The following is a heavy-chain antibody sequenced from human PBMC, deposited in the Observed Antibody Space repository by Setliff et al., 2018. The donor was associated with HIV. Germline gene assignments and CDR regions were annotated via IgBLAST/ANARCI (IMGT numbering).Heavy chain of an antibody. CDR2: IIPIFATT. J-gene: IGHJ4*02. CDR3: ALKGAYDILTGFPN. V-gene: IGHV1-69*13. Sequence: SVKVSCKASGGTFKTYAISWVRQAPGQGLEWMGGIIPIFATTDYAQKFQGRITIIADESTSTAYMELSSLRSEDTAVYYCALKGAYDILTGFPNWGQGTLVTVSS. CDR1: GGTFKTYA. D-gene: IGHD3-9*01.